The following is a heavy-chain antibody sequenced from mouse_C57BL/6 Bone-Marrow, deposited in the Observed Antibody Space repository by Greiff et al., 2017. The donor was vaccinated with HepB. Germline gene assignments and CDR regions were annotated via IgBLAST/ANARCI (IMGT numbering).Heavy chain of an antibody. V-gene: IGHV1-69*01. J-gene: IGHJ1*03. D-gene: IGHD1-1*01. CDR3: ARADYYGSSSYWYFDV. Sequence: QVQLQQPGAELVMPGASVKLSCKASGYTFTSYWMHWVKQRPGQGLEWIGEIDPSDSYTNYNQKFKGKSTLTVDKSSSTAYMQLSSLTSEDSAVYYCARADYYGSSSYWYFDVWGTGTTVTVSS. CDR2: IDPSDSYT. CDR1: GYTFTSYW.